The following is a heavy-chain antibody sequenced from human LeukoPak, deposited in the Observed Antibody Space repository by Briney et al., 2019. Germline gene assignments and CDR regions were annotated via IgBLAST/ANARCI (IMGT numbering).Heavy chain of an antibody. CDR3: MRGGFYGSH. CDR2: INPDGSEK. Sequence: GGSLRLSCAASGFTLSSYWMTWVRQAPGKGLEWVANINPDGSEKNCVDSVKGRFTVSRDNAKNSLYLQMNSLRAEDTAVYFRMRGGFYGSHWGQGTLVTVSS. CDR1: GFTLSSYW. V-gene: IGHV3-7*01. J-gene: IGHJ4*02. D-gene: IGHD4-17*01.